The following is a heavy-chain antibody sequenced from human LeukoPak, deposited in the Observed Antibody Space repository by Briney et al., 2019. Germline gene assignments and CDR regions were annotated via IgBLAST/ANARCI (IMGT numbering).Heavy chain of an antibody. V-gene: IGHV1-69*01. Sequence: SVKVSCKASGGTFSSYAISWVRQAPGQGLEWMGGIIPIFGTANYAQKFQGRVTITADESTSTAYMELSSLRSEDTAVYYCARDGAIVVVPAATWFDPWGQGTLVTVSS. CDR1: GGTFSSYA. CDR3: ARDGAIVVVPAATWFDP. CDR2: IIPIFGTA. D-gene: IGHD2-2*01. J-gene: IGHJ5*02.